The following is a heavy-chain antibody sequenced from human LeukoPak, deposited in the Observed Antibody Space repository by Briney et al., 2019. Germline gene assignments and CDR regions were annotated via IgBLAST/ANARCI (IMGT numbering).Heavy chain of an antibody. J-gene: IGHJ1*01. CDR2: IYSGGDT. D-gene: IGHD3-22*01. V-gene: IGHV3-53*01. Sequence: PGGSLRLSCTVSGFTVSSNPWSWVRQAPGKGLEWVSFIYSGGDTHYSDSVKGRFTISRDNSKNTLYLQMNSLRAEDTAVYYCAKDVNYYGSSDYPIFQHWGQGTLVTVSS. CDR3: AKDVNYYGSSDYPIFQH. CDR1: GFTVSSNP.